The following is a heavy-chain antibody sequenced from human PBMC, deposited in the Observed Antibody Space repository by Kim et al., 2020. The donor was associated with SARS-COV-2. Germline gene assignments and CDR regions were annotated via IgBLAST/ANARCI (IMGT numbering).Heavy chain of an antibody. D-gene: IGHD2-8*02. J-gene: IGHJ6*02. Sequence: GGSLSLSCAASGFTFGDYAMHWVRQAPGKGLEWVSGISWNSGSIGYADSVKGRFTISRDNAKNSLYLQMNSLRAEDTALYYCAKDRGWSNYYGMDVWGQGTTVTISS. CDR3: AKDRGWSNYYGMDV. CDR2: ISWNSGSI. V-gene: IGHV3-9*01. CDR1: GFTFGDYA.